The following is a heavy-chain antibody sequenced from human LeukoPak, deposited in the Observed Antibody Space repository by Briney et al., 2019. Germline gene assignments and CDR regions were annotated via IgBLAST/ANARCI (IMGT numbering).Heavy chain of an antibody. CDR3: AKVGYSSYRYYFDD. J-gene: IGHJ4*02. CDR1: GGSISSYS. CDR2: IYSSGST. Sequence: LSETLSLTCTVSGGSISSYSWSWIRQPSGKGLEWIGYIYSSGSTNYNPSLKSRVTISADTSKNQFSLKLSSVTAADTAVYYCAKVGYSSYRYYFDDWGQGTLVTVSS. V-gene: IGHV4-59*01. D-gene: IGHD6-19*01.